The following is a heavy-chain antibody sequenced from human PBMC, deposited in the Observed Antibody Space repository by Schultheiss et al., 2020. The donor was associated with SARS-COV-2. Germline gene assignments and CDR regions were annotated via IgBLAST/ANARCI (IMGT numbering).Heavy chain of an antibody. J-gene: IGHJ4*02. Sequence: ASVKVSCKASGYTFTSYDINWVRQAPGQGLEWMGWISAYNGNTNYAQKLQGRVTMTTDTSTSTAYMELRSLRSEDTAVYYCARDVRLRLGELSYLFDYWGQGTLVTVSS. CDR2: ISAYNGNT. D-gene: IGHD3-16*02. CDR1: GYTFTSYD. CDR3: ARDVRLRLGELSYLFDY. V-gene: IGHV1-18*01.